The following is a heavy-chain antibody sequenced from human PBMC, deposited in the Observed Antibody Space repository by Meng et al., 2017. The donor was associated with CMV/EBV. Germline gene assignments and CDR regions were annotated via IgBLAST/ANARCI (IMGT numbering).Heavy chain of an antibody. CDR3: ARGVIVGATGWFDP. Sequence: KASGYTFTSYDINWVRRATGQGLEWMGWMNPNSGNTGYAQKFQGRVTMTRNTSISTAYMELSSLRSEDTAVYYCARGVIVGATGWFDPWGQGTLVTVSS. CDR1: GYTFTSYD. V-gene: IGHV1-8*01. CDR2: MNPNSGNT. D-gene: IGHD1-26*01. J-gene: IGHJ5*02.